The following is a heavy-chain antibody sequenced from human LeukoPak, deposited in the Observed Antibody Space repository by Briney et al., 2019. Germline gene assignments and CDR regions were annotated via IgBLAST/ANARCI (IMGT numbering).Heavy chain of an antibody. V-gene: IGHV4-4*07. CDR1: GGSISSYY. Sequence: PSETLSLTCTVSGGSISSYYWSWIRQPAGKGLEWIGRIYTSGSTNYNPSLKSRVTMSVDTSKNQFSLKLSSVTAVDTAVYYCARDRDYGDLYYSDYWGQGTLVTVSS. J-gene: IGHJ4*02. CDR2: IYTSGST. CDR3: ARDRDYGDLYYSDY. D-gene: IGHD4-17*01.